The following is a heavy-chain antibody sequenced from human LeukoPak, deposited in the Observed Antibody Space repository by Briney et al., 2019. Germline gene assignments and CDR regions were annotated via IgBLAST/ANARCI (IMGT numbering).Heavy chain of an antibody. Sequence: PGGSLRLSCAASGFTFSSYEMNWVRQAPGKGLEGVSYISSSGSNKFYADSVKGRFTISRDNAKNSLYLQMNSLRAEDSSVYYRAELGISMLGGVWGKGTTVTISS. CDR3: AELGISMLGGV. J-gene: IGHJ6*04. D-gene: IGHD3-10*02. CDR1: GFTFSSYE. CDR2: ISSSGSNK. V-gene: IGHV3-48*03.